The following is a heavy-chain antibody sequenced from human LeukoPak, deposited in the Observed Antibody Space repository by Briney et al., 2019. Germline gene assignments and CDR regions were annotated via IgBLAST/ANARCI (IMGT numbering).Heavy chain of an antibody. V-gene: IGHV1-18*01. CDR3: ARDHLLVGATKVASRITQKRDDY. J-gene: IGHJ4*02. D-gene: IGHD1-26*01. Sequence: GASVKVSCKASGGTFSSYAISWVRQAPGQGLEWMGWISAYNGNTNYAQKLQGRVTMTTDTSTSTAYMELRSLRSDDTAVYYCARDHLLVGATKVASRITQKRDDYWGQGTLVTVSS. CDR2: ISAYNGNT. CDR1: GGTFSSYA.